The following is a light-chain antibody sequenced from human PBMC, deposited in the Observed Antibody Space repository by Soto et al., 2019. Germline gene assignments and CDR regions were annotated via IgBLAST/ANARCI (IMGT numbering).Light chain of an antibody. V-gene: IGKV3-20*01. CDR1: QSVNSR. CDR3: QQYGSSPSLT. J-gene: IGKJ4*01. CDR2: GAS. Sequence: EIVLTQSPGTLSLSPGERATLSCRASQSVNSRLAWYQHKPGQAPRLLISGASNRATGIPDRFSGSGSGTDFTLTISRLEPEDFAVYYCQQYGSSPSLTFGGGTKVDIK.